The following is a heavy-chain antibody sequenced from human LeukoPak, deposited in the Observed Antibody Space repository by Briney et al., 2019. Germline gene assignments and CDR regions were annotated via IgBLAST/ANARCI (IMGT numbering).Heavy chain of an antibody. J-gene: IGHJ4*02. D-gene: IGHD6-6*01. Sequence: SETLSLTCTVSGGSITSFFWTWIRQPAGKGLEWIGRIYSSGTTNYNPSLKSRVTMSVDTSKNQFSLNLTSVTVADTAVYYCAREGPIRPLDYWGQGTLVTVSS. CDR1: GGSITSFF. CDR2: IYSSGTT. V-gene: IGHV4-4*07. CDR3: AREGPIRPLDY.